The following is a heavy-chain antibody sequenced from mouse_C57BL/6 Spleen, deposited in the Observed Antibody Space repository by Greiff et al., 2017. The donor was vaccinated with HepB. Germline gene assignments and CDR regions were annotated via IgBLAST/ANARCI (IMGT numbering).Heavy chain of an antibody. D-gene: IGHD1-1*01. CDR1: GFNIKDDY. V-gene: IGHV14-4*01. J-gene: IGHJ3*01. CDR3: TMGDYYGSSPFAY. Sequence: EVKLMESGAELVRPGASVKLSCTASGFNIKDDYMHWVKQRPEQGLEWIGWIDPENGDTEYASKFQGKATITADTSSNTAYLQLSSLTSEDTAVYYCTMGDYYGSSPFAYWGQGTLVTVSA. CDR2: IDPENGDT.